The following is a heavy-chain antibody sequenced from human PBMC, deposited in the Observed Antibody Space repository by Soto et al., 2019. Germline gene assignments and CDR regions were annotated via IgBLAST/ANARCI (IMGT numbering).Heavy chain of an antibody. D-gene: IGHD2-15*01. CDR1: GFTFNSYW. CDR2: IKQDGSEK. CDR3: ARWWGLDP. Sequence: EVQLVESGGGLVQPGGSLRLSCAASGFTFNSYWMTWVRQAPGKGLEWVANIKQDGSEKYYVDSVKGRFTISRDNAKNSLYLQVTSLRAWATAVYYCARWWGLDPWGQGTLVTVSS. J-gene: IGHJ5*02. V-gene: IGHV3-7*04.